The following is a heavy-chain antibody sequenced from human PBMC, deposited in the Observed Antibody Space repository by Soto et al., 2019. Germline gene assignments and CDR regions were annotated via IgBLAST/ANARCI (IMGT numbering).Heavy chain of an antibody. Sequence: QVQLVQSGAEVKKPGASVKVSCKASGYRFASYGISWVRQAPGQGLEWMGWISVYNGNATYEENFQDRVTMTTDTATSTAYMELRSLRSDDTAVYFCARTAIGEPNWFDPWGQGTLVTVSS. V-gene: IGHV1-18*01. J-gene: IGHJ5*02. CDR3: ARTAIGEPNWFDP. CDR1: GYRFASYG. D-gene: IGHD4-17*01. CDR2: ISVYNGNA.